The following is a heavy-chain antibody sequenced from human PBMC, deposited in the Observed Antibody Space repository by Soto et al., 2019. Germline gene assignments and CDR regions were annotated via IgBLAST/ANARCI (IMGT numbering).Heavy chain of an antibody. CDR3: AITTVLNADYYYYMDV. CDR1: GYTFTSYG. D-gene: IGHD4-17*01. Sequence: VASVKVSCKASGYTFTSYGISWVRQAPGQGLEWMGWISAYNGNTNYAQKLQGRVTMTTDTSTSTAYMELRSLRSEDTAVYYCAITTVLNADYYYYMDVWGKGTTVTVSS. J-gene: IGHJ6*03. CDR2: ISAYNGNT. V-gene: IGHV1-18*01.